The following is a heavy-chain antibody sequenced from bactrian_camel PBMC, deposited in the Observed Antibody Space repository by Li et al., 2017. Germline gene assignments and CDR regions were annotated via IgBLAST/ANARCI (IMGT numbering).Heavy chain of an antibody. Sequence: HVQLVESGGGSVQAGESLRLSCVVSGYRYSTYCMGWFRQVPGNEREPLASIDSDGRTSVADSVKGRFTISQDGAKNTMYLQMNNMKPEDTAVYYCATDPSAPPPCAVLAGTRWLFGARGPRSPSP. D-gene: IGHD6*01. V-gene: IGHV3S53*01. CDR2: IDSDGRT. CDR3: ATDPSAPPPCAVLAGTRWL. J-gene: IGHJ4*01. CDR1: GYRYSTYC.